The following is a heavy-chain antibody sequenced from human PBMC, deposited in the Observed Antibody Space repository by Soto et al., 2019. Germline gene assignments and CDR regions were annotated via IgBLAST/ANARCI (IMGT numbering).Heavy chain of an antibody. J-gene: IGHJ6*02. CDR3: ARDRQSEIVAMLASNGMDV. Sequence: QVQLQESGPGLVKPSQTLSLTCTVSGGSINSDDSYWSWLRQPPGRGLEWIGYICDSETTYYNPSLKSRVTISVATSKNQFSLKLNSVTAADTAVYYCARDRQSEIVAMLASNGMDVWGQGTTVIVSS. V-gene: IGHV4-30-4*01. D-gene: IGHD5-12*01. CDR2: ICDSETT. CDR1: GGSINSDDSY.